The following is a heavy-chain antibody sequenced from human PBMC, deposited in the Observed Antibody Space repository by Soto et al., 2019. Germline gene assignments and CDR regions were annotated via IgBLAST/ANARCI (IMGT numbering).Heavy chain of an antibody. D-gene: IGHD7-27*01. V-gene: IGHV4-30-2*01. CDR2: IYHSGST. J-gene: IGHJ5*02. Sequence: QMYLQESGSGLLKPSPTLSLTCAVSGGSISSGGYSWRWIRQPPGKGLEWIGYIYHSGSTYYNPSLKSRVTRSVDRSKNQFSLKLSSVTAADTAVDYCARVPGPWGQGTLVTVSA. CDR1: GGSISSGGYS. CDR3: ARVPGP.